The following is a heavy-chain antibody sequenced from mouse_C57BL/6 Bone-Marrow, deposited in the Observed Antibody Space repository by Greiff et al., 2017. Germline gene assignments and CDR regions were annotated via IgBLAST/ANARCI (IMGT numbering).Heavy chain of an antibody. CDR3: ARADGYYLWFAY. CDR1: GYSFTDYN. V-gene: IGHV1-39*01. Sequence: EVKLMESGPELVKPGASVKISCKASGYSFTDYNMNWVKQSNGKSLEWIGVINPNYGTTSYNQKFKGEATLTVNQSSSTDYMQLNSLTSEDSAVYYCARADGYYLWFAYWGQGTLVTVSA. J-gene: IGHJ3*01. CDR2: INPNYGTT. D-gene: IGHD2-3*01.